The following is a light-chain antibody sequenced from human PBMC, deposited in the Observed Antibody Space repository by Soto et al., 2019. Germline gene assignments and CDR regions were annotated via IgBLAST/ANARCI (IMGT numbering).Light chain of an antibody. V-gene: IGKV3-20*01. CDR1: QSININY. CDR3: QQYGSSRLT. Sequence: EIVLTQSPGTLSLSPGERATLSCRASQSININYLAWYQQKPGQAPRLLMYDASTRATGIPDRFSGSGSGTDFTLTISRLEAEDFAVYYCQQYGSSRLTFGPGTKVDIK. J-gene: IGKJ3*01. CDR2: DAS.